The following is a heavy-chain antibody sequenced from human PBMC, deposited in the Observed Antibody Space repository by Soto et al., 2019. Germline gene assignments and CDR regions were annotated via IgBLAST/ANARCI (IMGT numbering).Heavy chain of an antibody. CDR3: ARKSLTGDHSGSFDL. Sequence: GSLRLSCAASDFAFGSHTMAWDRQAPGKGLEWVSSISSATTYISYVDSVRGRFTISRDNAKKSLCLQMDSLTADDTAVYFCARKSLTGDHSGSFDLWGQGTMVTVSS. J-gene: IGHJ3*01. CDR1: DFAFGSHT. D-gene: IGHD7-27*01. CDR2: ISSATTYI. V-gene: IGHV3-21*01.